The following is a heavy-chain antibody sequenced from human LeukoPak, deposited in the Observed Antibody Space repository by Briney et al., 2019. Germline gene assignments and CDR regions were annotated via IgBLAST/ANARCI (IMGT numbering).Heavy chain of an antibody. CDR2: INHSGST. V-gene: IGHV4-34*01. CDR3: ARGNGYCSSTSCYTRRGFDY. J-gene: IGHJ4*02. D-gene: IGHD2-2*02. CDR1: GGSFSGYY. Sequence: SETLSLTCAVYGGSFSGYYWSWIRQPPGKGLEWIGEINHSGSTNYNPSLKSRVTISVDTSKNQFSLKLSSVTAADTAVYYCARGNGYCSSTSCYTRRGFDYWGQGTLVTVSS.